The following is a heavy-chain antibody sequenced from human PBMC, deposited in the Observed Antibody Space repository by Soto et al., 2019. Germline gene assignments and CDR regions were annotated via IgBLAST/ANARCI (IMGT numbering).Heavy chain of an antibody. Sequence: QVQLVESGGGVVQPGRSLRLSCAASGFTFSSYGMHWVRQAPGKGLEWVAVIWYDGSNKYYADSVKGRFTISRDNSKHTRYLQMNSRRAVATAVYYGARGGIAAGDYWGQGTLVTVSS. CDR2: IWYDGSNK. V-gene: IGHV3-33*01. D-gene: IGHD6-13*01. J-gene: IGHJ4*02. CDR1: GFTFSSYG. CDR3: ARGGIAAGDY.